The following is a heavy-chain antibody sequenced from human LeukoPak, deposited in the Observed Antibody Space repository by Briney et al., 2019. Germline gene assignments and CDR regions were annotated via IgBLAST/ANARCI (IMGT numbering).Heavy chain of an antibody. J-gene: IGHJ3*02. V-gene: IGHV4-61*02. CDR1: GGSISSGSYY. CDR2: IYTSGST. CDR3: ARGGSRTDAFDI. D-gene: IGHD1-14*01. Sequence: SSETLSLTCTVSGGSISSGSYYWSWIRQPAGKGLEWIGRIYTSGSTNYNPSLKSRVTISVDTSKNQFSLKLSSVTAADTAVYYCARGGSRTDAFDIWGQGTMVTVSS.